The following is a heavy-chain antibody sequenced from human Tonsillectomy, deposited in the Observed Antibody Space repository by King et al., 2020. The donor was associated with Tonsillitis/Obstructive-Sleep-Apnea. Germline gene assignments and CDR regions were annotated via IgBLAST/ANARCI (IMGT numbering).Heavy chain of an antibody. CDR3: ARSLFGTTVTDYYYYYMDV. V-gene: IGHV1-2*06. CDR2: INPNSGGT. D-gene: IGHD4-17*01. CDR1: EYTFTGYY. J-gene: IGHJ6*03. Sequence: VQLVESGAEVKKPGASVKVSCKASEYTFTGYYVHWVRQAPGQGLEWMGRINPNSGGTNYAQKLQGRVTMTRDTSISTAYMELSRLRSDDTAVYYCARSLFGTTVTDYYYYYMDVWGKGTTVTVSS.